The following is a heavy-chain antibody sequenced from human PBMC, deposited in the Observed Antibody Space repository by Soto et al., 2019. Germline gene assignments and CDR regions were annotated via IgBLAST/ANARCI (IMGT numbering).Heavy chain of an antibody. J-gene: IGHJ4*02. Sequence: QVQLGQSGAEVKKPGASVKVSGKASGYTFTSYVIRWGRQAHGQGLEWMGWISAYNGHTNYSQKLQGRVSMTTNTTTSKANMELRSLRSDDTAVYYVARSGPPEGYWGQGTLVTVSS. CDR1: GYTFTSYV. D-gene: IGHD3-10*01. V-gene: IGHV1-18*01. CDR3: ARSGPPEGY. CDR2: ISAYNGHT.